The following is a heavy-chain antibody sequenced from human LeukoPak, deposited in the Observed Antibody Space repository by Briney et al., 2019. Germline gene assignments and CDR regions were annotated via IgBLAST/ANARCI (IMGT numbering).Heavy chain of an antibody. CDR1: GYTFTSYY. CDR3: ARGTWIYCYYMDV. D-gene: IGHD5-12*01. Sequence: AAVKVSCKASGYTFTSYYMHWVRQAPGQGLGWMGIINPRGGSTSYAQKVQGRGTITRAMSTSTVYMELSSLRSEYTAVYYCARGTWIYCYYMDVWGKGTTVTVSS. V-gene: IGHV1-46*01. CDR2: INPRGGST. J-gene: IGHJ6*03.